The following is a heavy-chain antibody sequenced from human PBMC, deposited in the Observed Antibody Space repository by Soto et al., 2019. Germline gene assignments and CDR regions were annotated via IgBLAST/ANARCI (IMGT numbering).Heavy chain of an antibody. CDR2: ISSSSSYI. CDR3: AREEGPCSSSSCCSYSYGIDV. J-gene: IGHJ6*02. V-gene: IGHV3-21*01. Sequence: GGSLRLSCAASGFTFSSYSMNWVRQAPGKGLEWVSSISSSSSYIYYGDSVKGRFTISRDNAKNSLYLQMNSLRAEDTAVYYCAREEGPCSSSSCCSYSYGIDVWGQGTTVTVSS. D-gene: IGHD2-2*01. CDR1: GFTFSSYS.